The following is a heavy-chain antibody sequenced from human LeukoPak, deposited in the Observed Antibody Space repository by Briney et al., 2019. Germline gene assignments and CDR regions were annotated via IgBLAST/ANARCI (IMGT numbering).Heavy chain of an antibody. CDR3: ALARSEYHYGMDV. Sequence: SQTLSLTCAISGDSVSSISVAWDWIRQSPSRGLEWLGRTYYRSKWYYEYAVSVKGRININPDPSKNQFSLQLNSVTPEDTAVYYCALARSEYHYGMDVWGQGTTVTVSS. V-gene: IGHV6-1*01. J-gene: IGHJ6*02. CDR1: GDSVSSISVA. CDR2: TYYRSKWYY.